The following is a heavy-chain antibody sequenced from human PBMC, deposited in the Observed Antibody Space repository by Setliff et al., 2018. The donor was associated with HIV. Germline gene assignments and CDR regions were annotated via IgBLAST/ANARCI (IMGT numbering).Heavy chain of an antibody. CDR3: ARAHRDARNHREEDY. V-gene: IGHV1-69*05. Sequence: SVKVSCKAYAGTFNNFAISWVRQAPGQGLEWVGGIVPIVGVIRYAQKFQGRVTITTDASTTTVYLEMTSLSSEDTATYYCARAHRDARNHREEDYWGQGTRVTVSS. CDR2: IVPIVGVI. CDR1: AGTFNNFA. D-gene: IGHD1-26*01. J-gene: IGHJ4*02.